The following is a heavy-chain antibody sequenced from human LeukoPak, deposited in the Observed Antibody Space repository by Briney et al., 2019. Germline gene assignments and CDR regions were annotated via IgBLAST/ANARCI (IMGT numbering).Heavy chain of an antibody. CDR1: GGSISSGGYY. Sequence: SETLSLTCTVSGGSISSGGYYWSWIHQHPGKGLEWIGYIYYSGSTYYNPSLKSRVTISVDTSKNQFSLKLSSVTAADTAVYYCAREGPKVKPAKGEFDYWGQGTLVTVSS. J-gene: IGHJ4*02. CDR2: IYYSGST. D-gene: IGHD2-21*01. CDR3: AREGPKVKPAKGEFDY. V-gene: IGHV4-31*03.